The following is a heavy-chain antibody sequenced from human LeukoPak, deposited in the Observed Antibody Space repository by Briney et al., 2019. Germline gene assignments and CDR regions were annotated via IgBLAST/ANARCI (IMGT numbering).Heavy chain of an antibody. Sequence: GXSVKVXXKASGYIFTNYGISWVRQAPGQGLEWMGWISVYNGNTNYAQKLQGRVTMTTDTSTSTAYMELRSLRDDGTAVYYCEXXXXXXXGXLRXXDIWGQGTXVTVSS. J-gene: IGHJ3*02. D-gene: IGHD3-10*01. CDR3: EXXXXXXXGXLRXXDI. V-gene: IGHV1-18*01. CDR2: ISVYNGNT. CDR1: GYIFTNYG.